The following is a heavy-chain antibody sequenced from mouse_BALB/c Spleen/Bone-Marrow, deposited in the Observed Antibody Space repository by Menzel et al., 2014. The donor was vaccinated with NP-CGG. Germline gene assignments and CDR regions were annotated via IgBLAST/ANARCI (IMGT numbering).Heavy chain of an antibody. Sequence: EVKLMGSGGGLVQPGGSLKLSCAASGFTFSSYIMSWVRQTPEKRLEWVAYISNGGDNTYYPDTVKGRFIISRDNAKNTLCLQMSSLKSEDTAMYYCVRHRYDGYYFDYWGQGTTLTVSS. D-gene: IGHD2-14*01. CDR1: GFTFSSYI. V-gene: IGHV5-12-2*01. J-gene: IGHJ2*01. CDR3: VRHRYDGYYFDY. CDR2: ISNGGDNT.